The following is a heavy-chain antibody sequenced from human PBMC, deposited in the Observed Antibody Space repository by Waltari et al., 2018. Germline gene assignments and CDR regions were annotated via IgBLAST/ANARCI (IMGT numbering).Heavy chain of an antibody. CDR2: ISSSGNYI. CDR1: GFTFNTYT. J-gene: IGHJ4*02. Sequence: VQLVQSGGGLVKPGESLTLSCEASGFTFNTYTMNWVRQAPGKGLEWVSSISSSGNYIYYADSVRGRFTISRDNAKGSLYLQMDSLRVDDTAVYYCARDYYDSDANDYWGQGTQVTVSS. CDR3: ARDYYDSDANDY. V-gene: IGHV3-21*01. D-gene: IGHD3-22*01.